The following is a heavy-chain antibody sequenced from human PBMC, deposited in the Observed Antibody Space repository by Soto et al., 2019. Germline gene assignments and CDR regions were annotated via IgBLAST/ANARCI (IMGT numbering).Heavy chain of an antibody. CDR2: ISSSSSYI. D-gene: IGHD3-10*01. Sequence: GGSLRLSCAASGFTFSSYSMNWVRQAPGKGLEWVSSISSSSSYIYYADSVKGRFTISRDNAKNSLYLQMNSLRAEDTAVYYGAREFYGSGDHATSDAFDIWGQGTMVTVSS. CDR3: AREFYGSGDHATSDAFDI. V-gene: IGHV3-21*01. CDR1: GFTFSSYS. J-gene: IGHJ3*02.